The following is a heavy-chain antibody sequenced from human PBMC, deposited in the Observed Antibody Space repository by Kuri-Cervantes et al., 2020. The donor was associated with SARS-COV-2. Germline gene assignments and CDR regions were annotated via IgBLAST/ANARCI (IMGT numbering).Heavy chain of an antibody. CDR1: GYTFTGYY. CDR2: IIPMFGTA. D-gene: IGHD3-9*01. V-gene: IGHV1-69*13. J-gene: IGHJ4*02. Sequence: SVKVSCKASGYTFTGYYMHWVRQAPGQGLEWMGGIIPMFGTADYAQKFQGRVTITADESTSTVYMELTSLRSDDTAMYYCARDGEYKGYDTYDYWGQGTLVTVSS. CDR3: ARDGEYKGYDTYDY.